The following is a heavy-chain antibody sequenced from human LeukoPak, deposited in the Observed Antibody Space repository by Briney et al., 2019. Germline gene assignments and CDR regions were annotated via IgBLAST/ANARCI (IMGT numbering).Heavy chain of an antibody. CDR3: ARDTVPGTYYYYYGMDV. D-gene: IGHD4-17*01. J-gene: IGHJ6*02. CDR1: GYTFTSYA. CDR2: INTNTGNP. Sequence: ASVKVSCKASGYTFTSYAMNWVRQAPGQGLEWMGWINTNTGNPTYAQGFTGRFVFSLDTSVSTAYLQISSLKAEDTAVYYCARDTVPGTYYYYYGMDVWGQGTTATVSS. V-gene: IGHV7-4-1*02.